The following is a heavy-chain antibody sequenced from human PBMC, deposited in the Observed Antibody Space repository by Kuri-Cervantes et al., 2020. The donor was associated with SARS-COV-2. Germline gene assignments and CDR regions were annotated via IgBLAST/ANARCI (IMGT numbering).Heavy chain of an antibody. CDR2: IYYSGST. J-gene: IGHJ1*01. V-gene: IGHV4-34*01. CDR3: ARTRFLEWSYIQH. CDR1: GGSFSGFY. D-gene: IGHD3-3*01. Sequence: SETLSLTCAVYGGSFSGFYWSWIRQPPGKGLEWIGSIYYSGSTYYNPSLKSRVTISVDTSKNQFSLKLSSVTAADTAVYYCARTRFLEWSYIQHWGQGTLVTVSS.